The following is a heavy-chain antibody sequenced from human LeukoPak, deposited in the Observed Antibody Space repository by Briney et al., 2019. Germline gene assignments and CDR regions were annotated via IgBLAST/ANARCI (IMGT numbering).Heavy chain of an antibody. J-gene: IGHJ6*02. CDR1: GDSISSGGYY. D-gene: IGHD3-3*01. Sequence: SETLSLTCTVSGDSISSGGYYWSWIRQHPGKGLEWIGYIYYSGSTYYSPSLKSRATISVDTSKNQFSLNLSSVTAADTAVYYCARDRYDSYPMDAWGQGTTVTVSS. CDR3: ARDRYDSYPMDA. CDR2: IYYSGST. V-gene: IGHV4-31*03.